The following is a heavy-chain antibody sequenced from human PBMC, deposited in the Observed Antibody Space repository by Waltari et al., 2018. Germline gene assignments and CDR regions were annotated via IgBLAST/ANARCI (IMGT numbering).Heavy chain of an antibody. Sequence: QVQLVQSGAEVKKPGASVKVSCKASGYTFTGYYMHWVRQAPGQGLEWMGWINPNSVGTNYAQKFQGRVTMTRDTSISTAYMELSRLRSDDTAVYYCARGTTTVTTGPFHYWGQGTLVTVSS. CDR1: GYTFTGYY. J-gene: IGHJ4*02. D-gene: IGHD4-17*01. CDR2: INPNSVGT. V-gene: IGHV1-2*02. CDR3: ARGTTTVTTGPFHY.